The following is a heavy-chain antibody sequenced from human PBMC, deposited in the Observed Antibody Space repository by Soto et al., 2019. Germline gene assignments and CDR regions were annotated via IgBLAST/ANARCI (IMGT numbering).Heavy chain of an antibody. CDR1: GRSMSGYY. CDR2: IYTSGTT. V-gene: IGHV4-4*07. Sequence: SETLSLTCTVSGRSMSGYYWSWIRQPAGERLEWIGRIYTSGTTDFNPSLKGRVTMSVDTSKNQFSLKLTSVAAADTALYYCAREDYYDTGYYVVWGQGTQVTVSS. CDR3: AREDYYDTGYYVV. J-gene: IGHJ4*02. D-gene: IGHD3-9*01.